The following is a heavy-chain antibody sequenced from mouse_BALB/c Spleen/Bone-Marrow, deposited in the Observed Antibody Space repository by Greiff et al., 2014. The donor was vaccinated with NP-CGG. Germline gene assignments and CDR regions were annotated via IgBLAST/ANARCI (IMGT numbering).Heavy chain of an antibody. CDR1: GFTFSTYG. J-gene: IGHJ3*01. CDR2: ISNGGIYT. CDR3: VRPYDYGTWFAY. V-gene: IGHV5-6*01. D-gene: IGHD2-4*01. Sequence: EVKLMESGGDLVKPGGFLKLSCAASGFTFSTYGMSWVRQTPDKRLEWVAAISNGGIYTYYPDTVKGRFTISRDNAKNTLYLQMSSLKSEDTAMYYCVRPYDYGTWFAYWGQGALVTVSA.